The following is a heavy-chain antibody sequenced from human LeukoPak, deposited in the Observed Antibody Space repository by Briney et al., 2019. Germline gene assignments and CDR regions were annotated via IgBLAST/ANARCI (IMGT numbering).Heavy chain of an antibody. Sequence: SETLSLTCAVYGGSFSGYYWSWIRQPPGKGLEWIGEINHSGSTNYNPSLKSRVTISVDTSKNQFSLKLSSVTAADTAVYYCARAGQKRITMVRGGEYYMDVWGKGTTVTVSS. CDR3: ARAGQKRITMVRGGEYYMDV. V-gene: IGHV4-34*01. J-gene: IGHJ6*03. D-gene: IGHD3-10*01. CDR2: INHSGST. CDR1: GGSFSGYY.